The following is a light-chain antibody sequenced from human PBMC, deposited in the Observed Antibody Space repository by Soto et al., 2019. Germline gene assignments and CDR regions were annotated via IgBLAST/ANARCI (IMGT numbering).Light chain of an antibody. CDR1: QTISTY. CDR3: QQSYNTSPT. J-gene: IGKJ4*01. V-gene: IGKV1-39*01. Sequence: DIQMTQSPSSLSASVGDSVTITCRASQTISTYLNWYQQKPGRAPKLLIYASSILQSGVPSRFSGRRSGTDFTLTISSLQPEDVATYYCQQSYNTSPTFGGGTKVEIK. CDR2: ASS.